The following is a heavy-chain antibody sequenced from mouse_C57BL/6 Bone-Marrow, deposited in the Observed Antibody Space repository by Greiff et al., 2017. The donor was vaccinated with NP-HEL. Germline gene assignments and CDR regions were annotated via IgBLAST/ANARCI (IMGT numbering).Heavy chain of an antibody. Sequence: QVHVKQSGAELAKPGASVKLSCKASGYTFTSYWMHWVKQRPGQGLEWIGYINPSSGYTKYNQKFKDKATLTADKSSSTAYMQLSSLTYEDSAVYYCARLILGYYFDYWGQGTTLTVSS. CDR1: GYTFTSYW. D-gene: IGHD1-1*01. V-gene: IGHV1-7*01. J-gene: IGHJ2*01. CDR2: INPSSGYT. CDR3: ARLILGYYFDY.